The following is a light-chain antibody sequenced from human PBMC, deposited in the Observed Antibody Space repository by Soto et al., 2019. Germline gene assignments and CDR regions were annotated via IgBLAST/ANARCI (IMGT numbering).Light chain of an antibody. J-gene: IGKJ1*01. CDR2: EAS. Sequence: EIVLTQSPGTLSSSPGERASVSCRASQSVTGSYLAWYQQKPGQAPRLLIYEASSRATGIPDRFSGSGSGTDFTLTISRLEPEDFAVYYCQQYANSPRTFGQGTKVEIK. V-gene: IGKV3-20*01. CDR3: QQYANSPRT. CDR1: QSVTGSY.